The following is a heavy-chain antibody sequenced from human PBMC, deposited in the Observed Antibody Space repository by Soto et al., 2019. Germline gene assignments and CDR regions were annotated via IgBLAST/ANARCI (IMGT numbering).Heavy chain of an antibody. CDR3: ASEAAAGIWFDP. V-gene: IGHV1-69*13. CDR2: IIPIFGTA. D-gene: IGHD6-13*01. Sequence: GASVKVSCKASGGTFSSYAISWVRQAPGQGLEWMGGIIPIFGTANYAQKFQGRVTITADESTSTAYMELSSLRSEDTAVYYCASEAAAGIWFDPWGQGTLVTVSS. CDR1: GGTFSSYA. J-gene: IGHJ5*02.